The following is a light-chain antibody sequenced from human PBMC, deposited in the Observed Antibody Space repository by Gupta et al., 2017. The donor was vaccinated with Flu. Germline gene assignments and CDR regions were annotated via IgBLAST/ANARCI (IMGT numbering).Light chain of an antibody. CDR2: AND. CDR1: TSHSANNY. V-gene: IGLV1-47*01. J-gene: IGLJ2*01. CDR3: ATLDDSLRGVV. Sequence: SGTLSSSDTTSHSANNYVYCYQHFPVTRPQFVIDANDQRPPGVPDRFSGAKSGTSASLTISGLRSEEEATYYCATLDDSLRGVVFGGGTKLTVL.